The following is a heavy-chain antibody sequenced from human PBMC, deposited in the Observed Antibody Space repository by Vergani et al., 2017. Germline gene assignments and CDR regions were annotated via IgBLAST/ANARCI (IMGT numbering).Heavy chain of an antibody. CDR2: IDLNSVDT. V-gene: IGHV1-2*06. CDR3: ARVIVGCSRTNCFADH. CDR1: GFTFTSYH. Sequence: QVQLVQSGAEVKKPGASVRVPCKASGFTFTSYHIHWVRQAPGQGLDWLGRIDLNSVDTRYSQIFQDRVTITRDTSINTAYTEMTRLRPDDTAIDYYARVIVGCSRTNCFADHWGQGTLVTVSS. D-gene: IGHD2-2*01. J-gene: IGHJ4*02.